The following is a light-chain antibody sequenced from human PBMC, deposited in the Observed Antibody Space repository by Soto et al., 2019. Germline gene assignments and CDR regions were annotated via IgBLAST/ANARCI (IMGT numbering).Light chain of an antibody. CDR2: GAS. J-gene: IGKJ5*01. V-gene: IGKV3-20*01. Sequence: EIVLTQSPGTLSLSPGDRATLSCRASQSVKNNYLVWYQQKVGQAPRLLMSGASSRATGIPDRFSGRGSGTASTLTISRLELEDFEVYYCQQYGIPPTFAXGTRLEIK. CDR1: QSVKNNY. CDR3: QQYGIPPT.